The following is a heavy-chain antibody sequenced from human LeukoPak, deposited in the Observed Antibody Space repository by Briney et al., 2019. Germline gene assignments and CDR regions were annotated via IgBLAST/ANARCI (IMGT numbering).Heavy chain of an antibody. J-gene: IGHJ4*02. CDR1: GGSISNSDYY. CDR3: ARQSAFGDFWSGYHHDY. V-gene: IGHV4-39*01. D-gene: IGHD3-3*01. CDR2: IFYSGNT. Sequence: SETLSLTCTVSGGSISNSDYYWGWIRQPPGKGLEWIGSIFYSGNTYYNPSLKSRVTISVDTSKNQFSLKLSSVTAADTAVYYCARQSAFGDFWSGYHHDYWGQGTLVTVSS.